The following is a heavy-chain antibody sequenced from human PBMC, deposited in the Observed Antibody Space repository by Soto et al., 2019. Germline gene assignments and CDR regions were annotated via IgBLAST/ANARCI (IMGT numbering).Heavy chain of an antibody. CDR3: ARHHGPTTSENWFDP. CDR2: ISTYSGDT. D-gene: IGHD5-12*01. V-gene: IGHV1-18*01. J-gene: IGHJ5*02. CDR1: GYTFFTYD. Sequence: QVHLVQSGVEVKTPGASVKVSCQASGYTFFTYDISWVRQAPGQGLEGMGWISTYSGDTKYAQKFQGRVTMTTATSPTTAYLELRSLRSDDTAVYYCARHHGPTTSENWFDPWGQGTLVTVSS.